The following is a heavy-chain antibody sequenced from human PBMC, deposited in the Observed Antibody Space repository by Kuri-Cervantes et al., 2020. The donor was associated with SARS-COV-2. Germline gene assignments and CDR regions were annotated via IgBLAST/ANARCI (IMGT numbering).Heavy chain of an antibody. Sequence: SETLSLTCTVSGGSISSYYWGWIRQPPGKGLEWIGSIYHSGSTYYNPSLKSRVTISVDTSKNQFSLKLSSVTAADTAVYYCARDRGAYCSSTSCYFGWFDPWGQGTLVTVSS. CDR3: ARDRGAYCSSTSCYFGWFDP. D-gene: IGHD2-2*01. V-gene: IGHV4-38-2*02. J-gene: IGHJ5*02. CDR2: IYHSGST. CDR1: GGSISSYY.